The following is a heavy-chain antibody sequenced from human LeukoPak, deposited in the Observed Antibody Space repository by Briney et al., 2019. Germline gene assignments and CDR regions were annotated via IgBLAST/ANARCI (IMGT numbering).Heavy chain of an antibody. V-gene: IGHV3-23*01. J-gene: IGHJ4*01. Sequence: QAGRSLRISCAASGITFSSDAMSFFRQAPGKRLKWVSAISGSGGSTYYADSVKGRFTISRDNSKNTLYLQMNSLRAEDTAVYYCANRYYYGSGSYSTFDYWCHGTVGTVSS. D-gene: IGHD3-10*01. CDR1: GITFSSDA. CDR3: ANRYYYGSGSYSTFDY. CDR2: ISGSGGST.